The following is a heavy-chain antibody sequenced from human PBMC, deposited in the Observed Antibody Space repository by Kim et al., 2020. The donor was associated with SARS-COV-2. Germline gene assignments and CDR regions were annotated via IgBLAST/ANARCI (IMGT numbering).Heavy chain of an antibody. J-gene: IGHJ4*02. CDR2: IYYSGST. D-gene: IGHD5-18*01. V-gene: IGHV4-59*13. Sequence: SETLSLTCTVSGGSISSYYWSWIRQPPGKGLEWIGYIYYSGSTNYNPSLKSRVTISVDTSKNQFSLKLSSVTAADTAVYYCARVRRYAWIQLWYVFDYWGQGTLVTVSS. CDR3: ARVRRYAWIQLWYVFDY. CDR1: GGSISSYY.